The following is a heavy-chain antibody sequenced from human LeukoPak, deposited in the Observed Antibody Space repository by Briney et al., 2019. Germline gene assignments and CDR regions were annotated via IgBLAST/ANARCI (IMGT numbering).Heavy chain of an antibody. J-gene: IGHJ4*02. V-gene: IGHV2-70*11. Sequence: VSGPTLVNPTQTLTLTCTFSGFSLSTTGMCVSWIRQTPGKALEWLARIAWDDGKYYITSLKTRLTISKDTSKNQVVLTMTNMDPVDTATYYCARSYYYGSGSAIDSWGQGTLVTVSS. CDR2: IAWDDGK. D-gene: IGHD3-10*01. CDR3: ARSYYYGSGSAIDS. CDR1: GFSLSTTGMC.